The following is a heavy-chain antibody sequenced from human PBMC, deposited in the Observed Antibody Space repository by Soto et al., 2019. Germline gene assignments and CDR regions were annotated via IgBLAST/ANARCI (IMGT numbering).Heavy chain of an antibody. CDR2: IYHSGST. D-gene: IGHD5-18*01. Sequence: SETLSLTCAVSGGSISSGGYSWSWIRQPPGKGLEWIGYIYHSGSTYYNPSLKSRVTISVDRPKNQFSLKLSSVTAADTAVYYCARADTAMDPPGSWGQGIPVTVSS. V-gene: IGHV4-30-2*01. CDR3: ARADTAMDPPGS. J-gene: IGHJ5*02. CDR1: GGSISSGGYS.